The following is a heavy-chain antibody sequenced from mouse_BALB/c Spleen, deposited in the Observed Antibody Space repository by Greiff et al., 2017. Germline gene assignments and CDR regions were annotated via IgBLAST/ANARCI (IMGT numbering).Heavy chain of an antibody. J-gene: IGHJ2*01. D-gene: IGHD1-1*01. CDR2: IYPGNSDT. Sequence: VQLKESGTVLARPGASVKMSCKASGYTFTSYWMHWVKQRPGQGLEWIGAIYPGNSDTSYNQKFKGKAKLTAVTSTSTAYMELSSLTNEDSAVYYCTGYYYGSFFDYWGQGTTLTVSS. CDR3: TGYYYGSFFDY. CDR1: GYTFTSYW. V-gene: IGHV1-5*01.